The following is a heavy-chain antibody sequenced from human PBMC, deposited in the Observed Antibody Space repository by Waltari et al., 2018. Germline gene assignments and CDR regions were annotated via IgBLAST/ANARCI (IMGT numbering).Heavy chain of an antibody. J-gene: IGHJ3*02. Sequence: QVQLQQWGAGLLKPSETLSLTCAVYGGSFSGYYWSWIRQPPGKGLEWIGEINHSGSTNYNPSLKSLVTISVDTSKNQFSLKLSSVTAADTAVYYCASHYPGGYSALGAFDIWGQGTMVTVSS. D-gene: IGHD5-18*01. V-gene: IGHV4-34*01. CDR1: GGSFSGYY. CDR2: INHSGST. CDR3: ASHYPGGYSALGAFDI.